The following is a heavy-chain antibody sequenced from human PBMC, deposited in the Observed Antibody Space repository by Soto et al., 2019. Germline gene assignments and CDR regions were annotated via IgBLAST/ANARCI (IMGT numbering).Heavy chain of an antibody. CDR3: GPRGAVADPRGY. D-gene: IGHD6-19*01. CDR1: GGSIDNYY. Sequence: PSETLSLTCSVSGGSIDNYYWSWIRQPPGKGLEWIGEINHSGYTNYNPSLKGRVAISVDTSKNQFSLYLGSVTAADTAVYYCGPRGAVADPRGYWGQGTLVNVSS. CDR2: INHSGYT. J-gene: IGHJ4*02. V-gene: IGHV4-34*01.